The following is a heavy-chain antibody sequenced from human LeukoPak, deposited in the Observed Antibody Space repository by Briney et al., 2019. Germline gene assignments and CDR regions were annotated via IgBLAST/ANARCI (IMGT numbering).Heavy chain of an antibody. D-gene: IGHD2-2*01. V-gene: IGHV3-13*01. Sequence: GGSLRLSCAASGFTFSSYDMHWVRHATGKGLEWVSAIGTAGDTYYPGSVKGRFTISRENAKNSLYLQMNSLRAGDTAVYYCARAQYQLDGMDVWGQGTTVTVSS. CDR1: GFTFSSYD. CDR3: ARAQYQLDGMDV. CDR2: IGTAGDT. J-gene: IGHJ6*02.